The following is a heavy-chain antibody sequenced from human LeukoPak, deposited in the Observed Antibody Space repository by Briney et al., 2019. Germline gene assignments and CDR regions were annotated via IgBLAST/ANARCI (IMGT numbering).Heavy chain of an antibody. D-gene: IGHD6-13*01. J-gene: IGHJ4*02. V-gene: IGHV1-2*02. Sequence: GASVTVSCKASGYTFTGYYMHWVRQAPGQGLEWMGWVNPNSGGTNYEQKFQGRVTMTRDTSISTAYMELSRLRSDDTAVYYCAREPGIAAAGTRDYWGQGTLVTVSS. CDR3: AREPGIAAAGTRDY. CDR1: GYTFTGYY. CDR2: VNPNSGGT.